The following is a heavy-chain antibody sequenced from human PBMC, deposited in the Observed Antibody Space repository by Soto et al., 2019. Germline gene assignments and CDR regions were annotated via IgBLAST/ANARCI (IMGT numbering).Heavy chain of an antibody. CDR2: VYYSGDT. J-gene: IGHJ4*02. CDR3: ARHPNSGWLGY. Sequence: QLQLQESGPRLVKPSETLSLTCSVSGGSISGSSDYYWAWIRQPPGKGLEWIGSVYYSGDTYYGPSLKSRFTLSVDTSKNQFSLKLISVTAADTAMYYCARHPNSGWLGYWGQGILVTVSS. D-gene: IGHD5-12*01. V-gene: IGHV4-39*01. CDR1: GGSISGSSDYY.